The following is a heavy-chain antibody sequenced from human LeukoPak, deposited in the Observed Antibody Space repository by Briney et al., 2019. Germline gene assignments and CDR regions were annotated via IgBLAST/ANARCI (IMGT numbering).Heavy chain of an antibody. CDR1: GFTFDDYA. J-gene: IGHJ4*02. CDR3: AKALGGGPRKFWAFDY. CDR2: ISWNSGSI. D-gene: IGHD3-16*01. Sequence: GRSLRLTCAASGFTFDDYAMHWVRQAPGKGLEWVSGISWNSGSIGYADSVKGRFTISRDNAKNSLYLQMNSLRAEDTALYYCAKALGGGPRKFWAFDYWGQGTLVTVSS. V-gene: IGHV3-9*01.